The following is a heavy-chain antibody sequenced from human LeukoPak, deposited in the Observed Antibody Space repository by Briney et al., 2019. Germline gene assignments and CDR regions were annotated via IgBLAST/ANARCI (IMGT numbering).Heavy chain of an antibody. Sequence: GGSLRLSCAVSGFSVSTYWMHWVRQAPGKGLVWVARINIEGNYIDYAESVKGRFTISRDSATNTLYLQMNSLRVEDTAVYYCAKVFFMDYWGQGTLVTVSS. CDR2: INIEGNYI. CDR3: AKVFFMDY. V-gene: IGHV3-74*01. CDR1: GFSVSTYW. D-gene: IGHD2-8*01. J-gene: IGHJ4*02.